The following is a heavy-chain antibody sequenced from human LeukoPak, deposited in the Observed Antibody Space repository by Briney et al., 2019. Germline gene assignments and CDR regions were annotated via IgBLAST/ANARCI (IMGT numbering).Heavy chain of an antibody. CDR1: GGSFSGYY. CDR2: INHSGST. D-gene: IGHD6-19*01. CDR3: ARGQARLAWFDP. V-gene: IGHV4-34*01. Sequence: SSETLSLTCAVYGGSFSGYYWSWIRQPPGKGLEWIGEINHSGSTFYNPSLKSRVTISVDTSKNQFSLRLTSVIAADTAVYYCARGQARLAWFDPWGQGTLVTVSS. J-gene: IGHJ5*02.